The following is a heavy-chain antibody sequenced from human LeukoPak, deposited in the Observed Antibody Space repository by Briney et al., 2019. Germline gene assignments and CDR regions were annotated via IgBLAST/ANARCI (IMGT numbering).Heavy chain of an antibody. J-gene: IGHJ3*02. CDR1: GFTFSSYS. CDR3: ARSYGQDAFDI. Sequence: GGSLRLSCAASGFTFSSYSMNWVRQAPGKGLEWVANIKQDGSEKYYVDSVKGRFTISRDNAKNSLYLQMNSLRAEDTAVYYCARSYGQDAFDIWGQGTMVTVSS. D-gene: IGHD4-17*01. V-gene: IGHV3-7*01. CDR2: IKQDGSEK.